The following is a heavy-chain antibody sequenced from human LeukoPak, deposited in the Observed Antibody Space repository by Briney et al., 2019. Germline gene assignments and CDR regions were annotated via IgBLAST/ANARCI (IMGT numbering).Heavy chain of an antibody. J-gene: IGHJ5*02. Sequence: KTSETLSLTCAVYGGSFSGYYWSWIRQPPGKGLEWIGEINHSGSTNYNPSLKSRVTISVDTSKNQFSLKLSSVTAADTAVYYCARVKPTYYYGSGSYSISPTRWFDPWGQGTLVTVSS. CDR1: GGSFSGYY. D-gene: IGHD3-10*01. CDR2: INHSGST. CDR3: ARVKPTYYYGSGSYSISPTRWFDP. V-gene: IGHV4-34*01.